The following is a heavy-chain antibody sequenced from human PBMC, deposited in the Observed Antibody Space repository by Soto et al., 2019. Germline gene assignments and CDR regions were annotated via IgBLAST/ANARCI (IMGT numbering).Heavy chain of an antibody. CDR1: GYTFTSYA. J-gene: IGHJ3*02. V-gene: IGHV1-3*01. CDR2: INAGNGNT. CDR3: ARGASMVRGVILDAFDI. Sequence: QVQLVQSGAEVKKPGASVKVSCKASGYTFTSYAMHWVRQAPGQRLEWMGWINAGNGNTKYSQTFQGRVTITRDTSAGTAYMELSSLRSEDTAVYYCARGASMVRGVILDAFDIWGQGTMVTVSS. D-gene: IGHD3-10*01.